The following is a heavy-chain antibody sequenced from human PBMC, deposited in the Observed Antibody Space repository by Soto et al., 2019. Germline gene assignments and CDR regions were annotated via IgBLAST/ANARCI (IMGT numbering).Heavy chain of an antibody. Sequence: GESLKSAGKGSGYSFTIYWISWVRQMPWKGLEWMGRIDPSDSYTNYSPSFQGHVTISADKSISTAYLQWSSLKASDTAMYYCARPFEKGFGGFSALDPWGQGTLVTVSS. D-gene: IGHD3-16*01. J-gene: IGHJ5*02. V-gene: IGHV5-10-1*01. CDR2: IDPSDSYT. CDR1: GYSFTIYW. CDR3: ARPFEKGFGGFSALDP.